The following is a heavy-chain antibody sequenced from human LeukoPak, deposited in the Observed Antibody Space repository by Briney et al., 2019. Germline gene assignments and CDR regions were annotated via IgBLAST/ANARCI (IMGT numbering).Heavy chain of an antibody. CDR2: MSGSDRST. D-gene: IGHD2-15*01. J-gene: IGHJ4*02. CDR3: AKDLLGAHCSGGSCYSFGH. Sequence: PGGSLRLSCAASGFNFSGYAMSWVRQAPGKGLEWVSVMSGSDRSTYYADSVKGRLTISRDNSKSTLYLQMNSLRAEDTAVYYCAKDLLGAHCSGGSCYSFGHWGQGTLVSVFS. CDR1: GFNFSGYA. V-gene: IGHV3-23*01.